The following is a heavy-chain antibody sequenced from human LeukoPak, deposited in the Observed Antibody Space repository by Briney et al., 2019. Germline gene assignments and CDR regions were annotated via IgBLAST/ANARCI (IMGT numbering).Heavy chain of an antibody. V-gene: IGHV3-66*02. Sequence: GGSLRLSCAASGFTVSSNYMSWVRQAPGKGLEWVSVIYSGGSTYYAGSVKGRFTISRDNSKNTLYLQMNSLRDEDTAVYYCAREVADYYYGMDVWGQGTTVTVSS. D-gene: IGHD2-15*01. J-gene: IGHJ6*02. CDR1: GFTVSSNY. CDR3: AREVADYYYGMDV. CDR2: IYSGGST.